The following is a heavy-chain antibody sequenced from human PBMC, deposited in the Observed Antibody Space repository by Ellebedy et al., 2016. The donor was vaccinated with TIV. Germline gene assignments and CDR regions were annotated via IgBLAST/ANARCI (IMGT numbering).Heavy chain of an antibody. CDR2: IWYDGSNK. J-gene: IGHJ4*02. D-gene: IGHD3-16*02. V-gene: IGHV3-33*01. CDR3: AREPSNYVWGSYRSGYFDY. CDR1: GFTFSSSG. Sequence: GESLKISCAASGFTFSSSGMHWVRQAPGKGLEWVAVIWYDGSNKYYADSVKGRFTISRDNSKNTLYLQMNSLRAEDTAVYYCAREPSNYVWGSYRSGYFDYWGQGTLVTVSS.